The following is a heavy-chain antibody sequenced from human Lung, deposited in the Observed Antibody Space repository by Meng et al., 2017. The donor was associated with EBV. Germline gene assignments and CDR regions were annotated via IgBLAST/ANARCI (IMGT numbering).Heavy chain of an antibody. V-gene: IGHV3-23*01. CDR2: ISGSGGST. CDR3: AKPRPPTGYYFDY. D-gene: IGHD3-9*01. Sequence: EXQLLEXXXGLVQPGXSLRLSXAASGFTFSSYAMSWVRQAPGKGLEWVSAISGSGGSTYYADSVKGRFTISRDNSKNTLYLQMNSLRAEDTAVYYCAKPRPPTGYYFDYWGQGTMVTVSS. CDR1: GFTFSSYA. J-gene: IGHJ4*02.